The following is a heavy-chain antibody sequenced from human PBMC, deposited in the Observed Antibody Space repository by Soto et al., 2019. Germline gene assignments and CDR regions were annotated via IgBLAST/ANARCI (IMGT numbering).Heavy chain of an antibody. CDR2: IYPGDSDT. Sequence: RGESLKISCKGSGYSFTSYWIGWVRQMPGKGLEWMGVIYPGDSDTCYSPSFQGQVTISADKSISTAYLQWSSLKASDTAMYYCERIEPHLRFLDRPPFMIDYWGQGTLATVSS. D-gene: IGHD3-3*01. J-gene: IGHJ4*02. V-gene: IGHV5-51*01. CDR1: GYSFTSYW. CDR3: ERIEPHLRFLDRPPFMIDY.